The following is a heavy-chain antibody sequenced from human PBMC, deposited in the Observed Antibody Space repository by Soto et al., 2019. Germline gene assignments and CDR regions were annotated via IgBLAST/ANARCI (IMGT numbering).Heavy chain of an antibody. CDR2: IRSKAYGGTT. CDR1: GFTFGDYA. Sequence: GGSLRLSCTASGFTFGDYAMSWFRQAPGKGLEWVGFIRSKAYGGTTEYAASVKGRFTISRDDSKSIAYLQMNSLKTEDTAVYYCTRIITMMGIDYWGQGTLVTVSS. CDR3: TRIITMMGIDY. J-gene: IGHJ4*02. D-gene: IGHD3-22*01. V-gene: IGHV3-49*03.